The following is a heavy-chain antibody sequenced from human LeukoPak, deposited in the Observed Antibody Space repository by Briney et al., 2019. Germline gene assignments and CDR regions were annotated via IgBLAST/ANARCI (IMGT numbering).Heavy chain of an antibody. CDR2: ISSSSSTI. CDR1: GFTFSSYS. V-gene: IGHV3-48*01. J-gene: IGHJ4*02. D-gene: IGHD3-3*01. Sequence: GGSLSLSCAASGFTFSSYSMNWVRQAPGKGLEWVSYISSSSSTIYYADSVKGRFTISRDNAKNSLYLQMNSLRAEDTAVYYCARASYDFWSGYYPIDYWGQGTLVTVSS. CDR3: ARASYDFWSGYYPIDY.